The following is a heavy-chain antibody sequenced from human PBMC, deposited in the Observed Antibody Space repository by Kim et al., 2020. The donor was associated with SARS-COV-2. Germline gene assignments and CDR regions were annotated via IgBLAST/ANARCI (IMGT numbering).Heavy chain of an antibody. D-gene: IGHD2-2*01. V-gene: IGHV5-10-1*01. J-gene: IGHJ4*02. Sequence: GESLKISCKGSGYSFTSYWISWVRQMPGKGLEWMGRIDPSDSYTNYSPSFQGHVTISADKSISTAYLQWSSLKASDTAMYYCARHRLSIVVVPAAMDYWGQGTLVTVSS. CDR1: GYSFTSYW. CDR3: ARHRLSIVVVPAAMDY. CDR2: IDPSDSYT.